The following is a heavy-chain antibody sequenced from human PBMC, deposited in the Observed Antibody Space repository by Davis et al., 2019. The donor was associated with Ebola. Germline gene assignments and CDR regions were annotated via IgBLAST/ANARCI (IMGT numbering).Heavy chain of an antibody. CDR1: GFTFSSYW. Sequence: GGSLRLSCAVSGFTFSSYWMSWVRQGPGKGLEWVAEIDEDGSKKDYVDSVKGRFTISRDNAKNSLYLQMNSLRAEDTAVYYCAKSSSRGGYYYYGMDVWGQGTTVTVSS. J-gene: IGHJ6*02. CDR2: IDEDGSKK. V-gene: IGHV3-7*03. D-gene: IGHD6-25*01. CDR3: AKSSSRGGYYYYGMDV.